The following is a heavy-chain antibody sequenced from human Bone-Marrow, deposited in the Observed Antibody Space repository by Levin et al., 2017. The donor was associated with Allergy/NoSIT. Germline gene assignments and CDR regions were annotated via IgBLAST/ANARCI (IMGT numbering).Heavy chain of an antibody. V-gene: IGHV3-48*03. CDR3: AANHYDFWSGQFH. J-gene: IGHJ4*02. CDR2: ISETGHTI. CDR1: GFPLRDYE. Sequence: GGSLRLSCLVSGFPLRDYEMNWVRQAPGKGLEWISYISETGHTIYYADSVKGRFTISRDNAGNSLYLQMNSLRAEDTAVDFCAANHYDFWSGQFHWGQGTLVTVSS. D-gene: IGHD3-3*01.